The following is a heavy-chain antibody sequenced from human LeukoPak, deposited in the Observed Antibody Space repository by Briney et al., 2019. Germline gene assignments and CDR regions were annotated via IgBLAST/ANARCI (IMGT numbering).Heavy chain of an antibody. CDR3: AKDRRLRLGELSFDY. V-gene: IGHV3-21*04. CDR2: ISSSSSYI. CDR1: GFTFSSYS. Sequence: GGSLRLSCAASGFTFSSYSMNWVRQAPGKGLEWVSSISSSSSYIYYADSVKGRFTISRDNSKNTLYLQMNSLRAEDTAVYYCAKDRRLRLGELSFDYWGQGTLVTVSS. D-gene: IGHD3-16*02. J-gene: IGHJ4*02.